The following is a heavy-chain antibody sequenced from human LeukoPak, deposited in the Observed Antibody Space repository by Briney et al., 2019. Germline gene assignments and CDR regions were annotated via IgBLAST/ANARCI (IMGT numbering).Heavy chain of an antibody. D-gene: IGHD1-14*01. J-gene: IGHJ4*02. CDR1: GFSFSTST. CDR2: IGKTSRDM. V-gene: IGHV3-21*01. CDR3: VRGDNRDY. Sequence: KPGGSLRLSCAASGFSFSTSTMKWVRQAPGKGLEWISSIGKTSRDMYYADSVRGRFTISRDNAKNSLFLLMNRMRVEDTSVYYCVRGDNRDYWGQGTLVTV.